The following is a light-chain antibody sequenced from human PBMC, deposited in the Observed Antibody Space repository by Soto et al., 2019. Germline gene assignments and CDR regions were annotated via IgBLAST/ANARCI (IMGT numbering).Light chain of an antibody. CDR2: GAS. Sequence: DIVLTQSPGTPSLSPGERATLSCRASQSVSSSYLAWYQQKPGQAPRLLIYGASSRATGIPDRFSGSGSGTDFTLTISRLEPEDFAVYYCQQYGSSITFGQGTRLEIK. CDR1: QSVSSSY. CDR3: QQYGSSIT. J-gene: IGKJ5*01. V-gene: IGKV3-20*01.